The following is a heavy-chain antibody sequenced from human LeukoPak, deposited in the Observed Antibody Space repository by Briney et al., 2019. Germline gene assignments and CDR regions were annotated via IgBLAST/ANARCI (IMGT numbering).Heavy chain of an antibody. CDR2: IKQDGSEK. V-gene: IGHV3-7*03. J-gene: IGHJ4*02. D-gene: IGHD3-22*01. CDR3: ARGKGDYDTSGSLFVF. Sequence: TGGSLRLSCAVSGFTFSRYWMSWVRQAPRKGLEWVANIKQDGSEKYYVDSVKGRFTISRDNAKNSLYLQMNSLRAEDTAVYYCARGKGDYDTSGSLFVFGGQGTLVTVSS. CDR1: GFTFSRYW.